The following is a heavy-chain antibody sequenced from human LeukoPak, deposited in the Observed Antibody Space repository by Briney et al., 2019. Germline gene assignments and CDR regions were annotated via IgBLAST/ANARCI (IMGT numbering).Heavy chain of an antibody. J-gene: IGHJ4*02. V-gene: IGHV3-53*01. Sequence: PGGSLRLSCAASGFTVSSNYMSWVRQAPGKGLEWVSAISGSYSTYYADSVKGRFTISRDNSKNTLYLQMNSLRAEDTAVYYCAKDSPYAYYGSGSYWDYWGQGTLVTVSS. CDR3: AKDSPYAYYGSGSYWDY. D-gene: IGHD3-10*01. CDR1: GFTVSSNY. CDR2: ISGSYST.